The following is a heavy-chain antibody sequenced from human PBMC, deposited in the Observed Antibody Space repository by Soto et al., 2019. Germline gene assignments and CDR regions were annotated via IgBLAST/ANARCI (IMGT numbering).Heavy chain of an antibody. CDR2: IYFNGNT. CDR1: AASFSKYY. V-gene: IGHV4-59*01. J-gene: IGHJ4*02. CDR3: ASVTFGVIVLAQ. Sequence: SETLSLTCTVSAASFSKYYWTWIRQPPGKGLEWIGYIYFNGNTKYNPSLEGRLTISIDTSKKEFSLKLTSVTAADAAVHYCASVTFGVIVLAQWGQGTLVTV. D-gene: IGHD3-16*01.